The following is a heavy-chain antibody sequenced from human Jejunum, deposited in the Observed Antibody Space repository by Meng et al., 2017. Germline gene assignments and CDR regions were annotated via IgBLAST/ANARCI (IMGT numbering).Heavy chain of an antibody. V-gene: IGHV3-21*01. CDR2: ISVGSTYI. D-gene: IGHD3-22*01. Sequence: GESLKISCAASGFTFSSHSMNWVRQAPGKGLEWVSSISVGSTYIYYADSVKGRFTISRDNAKNSVYLQMNSLRAEDTAVYYCATGTLLDMIVVVSITGADYWGRGTQVTVSS. CDR1: GFTFSSHS. CDR3: ATGTLLDMIVVVSITGADY. J-gene: IGHJ4*01.